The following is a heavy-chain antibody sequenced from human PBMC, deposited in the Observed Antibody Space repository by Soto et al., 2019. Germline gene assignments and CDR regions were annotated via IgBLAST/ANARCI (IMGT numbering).Heavy chain of an antibody. Sequence: GGSLRLSCAASGFTFSSYAMSWVRQAQGKGLEWVSAISGSGGSTYYADSVKGRFTISRDNSKNTLYLQMNSLRAEDTDVYYCAKVRFGSGSYYYYYGMDVWGQGTTVTVSS. CDR3: AKVRFGSGSYYYYYGMDV. D-gene: IGHD3-10*01. CDR1: GFTFSSYA. V-gene: IGHV3-23*01. CDR2: ISGSGGST. J-gene: IGHJ6*02.